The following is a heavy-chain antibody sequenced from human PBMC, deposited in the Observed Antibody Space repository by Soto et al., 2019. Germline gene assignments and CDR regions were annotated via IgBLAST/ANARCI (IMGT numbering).Heavy chain of an antibody. J-gene: IGHJ4*02. Sequence: GGSLRLSCAASGFTFSSYGMHWVRQAPGKGLEWVAVIWYDGSNKYYADSVKGRFTISRDNSKNTLYLQMNSLRAEDTAVYYFARGIYCTNGVCLFRKFDYWGQGTLVTVSS. D-gene: IGHD2-8*01. CDR3: ARGIYCTNGVCLFRKFDY. CDR2: IWYDGSNK. V-gene: IGHV3-33*01. CDR1: GFTFSSYG.